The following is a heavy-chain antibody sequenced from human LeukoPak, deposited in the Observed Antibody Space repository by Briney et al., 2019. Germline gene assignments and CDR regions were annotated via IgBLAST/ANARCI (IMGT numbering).Heavy chain of an antibody. CDR1: GFTVSSNE. J-gene: IGHJ5*02. V-gene: IGHV3-38-3*01. Sequence: GGSLRLSCAASGFTVSSNEMSWVRQAPGKGLEWVSSISGGSTYYADSVKGRFTISRDNAKNSLYLQMNSLRAEDTAVYYCARDPSSGWYLKGWFDPWGQGTLVTVSS. CDR2: ISGGST. D-gene: IGHD6-19*01. CDR3: ARDPSSGWYLKGWFDP.